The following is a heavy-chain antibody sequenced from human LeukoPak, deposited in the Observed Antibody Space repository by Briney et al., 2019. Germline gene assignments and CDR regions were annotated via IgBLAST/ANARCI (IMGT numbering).Heavy chain of an antibody. V-gene: IGHV4-34*01. CDR2: INHSGST. D-gene: IGHD7-27*01. CDR3: ARGRILGYYYYYYGMDV. J-gene: IGHJ6*02. CDR1: GGSLSGYY. Sequence: PSETLSLTCAVYGGSLSGYYWSWIRQPPGKGLEWIGEINHSGSTNYNPSLKSRVTISVDTSKNQFSLKLSSVTAADTAVYYCARGRILGYYYYYYGMDVWGQGTTVTVSS.